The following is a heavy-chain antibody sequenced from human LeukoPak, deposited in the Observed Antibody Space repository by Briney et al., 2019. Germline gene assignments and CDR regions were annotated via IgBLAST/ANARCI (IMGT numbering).Heavy chain of an antibody. J-gene: IGHJ4*02. D-gene: IGHD2-15*01. CDR3: ARVQSPRYCSGGSCYPPH. CDR2: IIPIFGTA. CDR1: GGTFSSYA. Sequence: SVKVSCEASGGTFSSYAISWVRQAPGQGLEWMGGIIPIFGTANYAQKFQGRVTITADESTSTAYMELSSLRSEDTAVYYCARVQSPRYCSGGSCYPPHWGQGTLVTVSS. V-gene: IGHV1-69*13.